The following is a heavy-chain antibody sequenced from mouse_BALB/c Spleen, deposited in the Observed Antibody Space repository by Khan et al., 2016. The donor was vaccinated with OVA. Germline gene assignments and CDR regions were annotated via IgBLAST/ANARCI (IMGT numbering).Heavy chain of an antibody. CDR2: INTYTGEP. V-gene: IGHV9-3-1*01. CDR1: GYTFKNHG. CDR3: ARPPFFSYVMVY. J-gene: IGHJ4*01. Sequence: QEVQSGPELKKPGETVKISCKASGYTFKNHGMNWVKQAPGKGLKWMGWINTYTGEPTYVEDFKGRFAFSLETSASTAYLQINNLKNEDTATYFWARPPFFSYVMVYWGQGTSVTVSS.